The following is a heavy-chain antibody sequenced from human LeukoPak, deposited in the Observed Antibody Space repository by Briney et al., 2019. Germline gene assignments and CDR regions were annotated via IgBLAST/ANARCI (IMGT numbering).Heavy chain of an antibody. CDR1: GYTFTSYY. D-gene: IGHD1-26*01. J-gene: IGHJ3*02. V-gene: IGHV1-46*01. CDR3: ARMHSSGTYNWDAFDI. CDR2: INPSGGST. Sequence: ASVKVSCKASGYTFTSYYMHWVRQAPGQGLEWMGIINPSGGSTSYAQKFQGRVTMTGDTSISTAYMELNKLRSDDTAVYYCARMHSSGTYNWDAFDIWGQGTMVTVSS.